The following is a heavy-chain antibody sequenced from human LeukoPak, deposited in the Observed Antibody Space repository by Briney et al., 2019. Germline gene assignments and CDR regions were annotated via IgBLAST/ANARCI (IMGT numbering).Heavy chain of an antibody. CDR2: TNHSGST. CDR1: GGSFSGYY. V-gene: IGHV4-34*01. J-gene: IGHJ4*02. D-gene: IGHD3/OR15-3a*01. CDR3: ARARRMDNFDY. Sequence: SETLSLTCAVYGGSFSGYYWSWIRQPPGKGLEWIGETNHSGSTNYNPSLKSRVTISVDTSKNQFSLKLSSVTAADTAVYYCARARRMDNFDYWGQGTLVTVSS.